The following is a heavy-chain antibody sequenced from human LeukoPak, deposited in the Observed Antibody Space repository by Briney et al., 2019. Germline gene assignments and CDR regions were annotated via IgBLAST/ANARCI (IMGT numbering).Heavy chain of an antibody. CDR2: ISSSGSTI. J-gene: IGHJ4*02. CDR3: VRRSHFDS. V-gene: IGHV3-48*03. Sequence: QTGGSLRLSCAASGFTFSSYEMNWVRQAPGKGLEWVSYISSSGSTIYYADSVKGRFTISRDNAENSLFLQMNSLRAEDTGIYYCVRRSHFDSWGQGTLVTVSS. CDR1: GFTFSSYE.